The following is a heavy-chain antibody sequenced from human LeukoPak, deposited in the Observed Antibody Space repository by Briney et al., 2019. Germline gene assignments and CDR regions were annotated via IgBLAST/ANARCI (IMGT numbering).Heavy chain of an antibody. J-gene: IGHJ4*02. D-gene: IGHD2-2*01. CDR1: GGSISSSSYY. CDR3: AGPLKDIVVVPAHPSGFDY. Sequence: NTSETLSLTCTVSGGSISSSSYYWGWIRQPPGKGLEWIGSIYYSGSTYYNPSLKSRVTISVDTSKNQFSLKLSSVTAADTAVYYCAGPLKDIVVVPAHPSGFDYWGQGTLVTVSS. V-gene: IGHV4-39*01. CDR2: IYYSGST.